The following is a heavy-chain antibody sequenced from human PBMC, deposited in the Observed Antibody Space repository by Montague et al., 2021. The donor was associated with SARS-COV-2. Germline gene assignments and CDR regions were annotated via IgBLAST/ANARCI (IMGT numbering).Heavy chain of an antibody. D-gene: IGHD3-10*01. J-gene: IGHJ3*02. Sequence: SETLSLTCTVSGGSINDHYRSWIRQSPGKGLEWIGYISSNGKTNYNPSLKSRVTLSADASRNGFSLKLSSVTAADTAVYYCARVRSVLLWFGEPLEDAFDIWGQGTMVTVSS. CDR2: ISSNGKT. CDR3: ARVRSVLLWFGEPLEDAFDI. V-gene: IGHV4-59*11. CDR1: GGSINDHY.